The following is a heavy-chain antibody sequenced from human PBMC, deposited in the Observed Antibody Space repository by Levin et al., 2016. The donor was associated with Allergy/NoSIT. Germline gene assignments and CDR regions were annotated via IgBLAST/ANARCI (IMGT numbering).Heavy chain of an antibody. CDR1: AFTFSNYP. Sequence: GESLKISCAASAFTFSNYPMHWVRQPPGKGLEWVTLISHDGTNEYYADSVRGRFTVSRHNSKSTLYLQMNSLRPEDTAVYYCARDGRSVDESTNWFGSTFGKLTTLPGGLDFWGQGTLVTVSS. D-gene: IGHD2/OR15-2a*01. CDR2: ISHDGTNE. CDR3: ARDGRSVDESTNWFGSTFGKLTTLPGGLDF. V-gene: IGHV3-30-3*01. J-gene: IGHJ4*02.